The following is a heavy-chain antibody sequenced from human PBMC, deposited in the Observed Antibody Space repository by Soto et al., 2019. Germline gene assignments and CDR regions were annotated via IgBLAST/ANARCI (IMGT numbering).Heavy chain of an antibody. CDR2: IYYSGST. D-gene: IGHD2-2*02. CDR1: GGYVSSGSYY. J-gene: IGHJ6*02. CDR3: ARVGVVPAAIGNYYYYYGMDV. V-gene: IGHV4-61*01. Sequence: SETLSLPYTVSGGYVSSGSYYWSWFRQPPGKGLEWIGYIYYSGSTNYNPSLKSRVTISVDTSKNQFSLKLSSVTAADTAVYYCARVGVVPAAIGNYYYYYGMDVWGQGTTVTSP.